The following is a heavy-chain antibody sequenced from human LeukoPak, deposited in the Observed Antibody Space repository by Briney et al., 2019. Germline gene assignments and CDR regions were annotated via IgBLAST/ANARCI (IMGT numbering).Heavy chain of an antibody. CDR3: AKDRLQDYVWGSPGY. Sequence: GGSLRLSCAASGLTFSSYGMHWVRQAPGKGLEWVAVISYDGSNKYYADSVKGRFTISRDNSKNTLYLQMNSLRAEDTAVYYCAKDRLQDYVWGSPGYWGQGTLVTVSS. V-gene: IGHV3-30*18. CDR1: GLTFSSYG. J-gene: IGHJ4*02. CDR2: ISYDGSNK. D-gene: IGHD3-16*01.